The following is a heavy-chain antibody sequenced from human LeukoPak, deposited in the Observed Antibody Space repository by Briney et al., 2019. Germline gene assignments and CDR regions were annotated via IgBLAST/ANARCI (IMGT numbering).Heavy chain of an antibody. D-gene: IGHD5-18*01. CDR1: GYTFTGYY. CDR2: INPNSGGT. V-gene: IGHV1-2*02. Sequence: ASVKVSCKASGYTFTGYYIHWVRQAPGQGLEWMGWINPNSGGTNYAQKFQGRVTMTRDTSITTAYMELSRLKSDDTAVYYCARGQYNYGRDWFDPWGQGTLVTVSS. CDR3: ARGQYNYGRDWFDP. J-gene: IGHJ5*02.